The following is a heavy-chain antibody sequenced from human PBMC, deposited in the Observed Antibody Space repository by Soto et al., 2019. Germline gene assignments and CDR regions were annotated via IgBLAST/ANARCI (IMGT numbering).Heavy chain of an antibody. J-gene: IGHJ5*01. V-gene: IGHV1-3*01. CDR1: GYTFTSYA. CDR3: ARAPVPPEDWFDS. CDR2: INAGNGNT. Sequence: GASVKVSCKASGYTFTSYAMHWVRQAPGQRLEWMGWINAGNGNTKYSQKFQGRVTITRDTSASTAYMKLSSLRSEDTAVYYCARAPVPPEDWFDSWGQGTLVTVSS.